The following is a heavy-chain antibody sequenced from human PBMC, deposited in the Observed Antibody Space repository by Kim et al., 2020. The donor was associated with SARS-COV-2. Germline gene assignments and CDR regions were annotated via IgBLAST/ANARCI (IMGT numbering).Heavy chain of an antibody. CDR2: ISSSGSTI. V-gene: IGHV3-48*03. J-gene: IGHJ3*02. Sequence: GGSLRLSCAASGFTFSSYEMNWVRQAPGKGLEWVSYISSSGSTIYYADSVKGRFTISRDNAKNSLYLQMSSLRAEDTAVYYCARCGGAVDAFDIWGQGTMVTVSS. D-gene: IGHD2-21*01. CDR1: GFTFSSYE. CDR3: ARCGGAVDAFDI.